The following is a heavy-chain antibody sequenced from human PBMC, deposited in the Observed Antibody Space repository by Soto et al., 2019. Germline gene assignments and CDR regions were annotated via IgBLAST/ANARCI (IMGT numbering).Heavy chain of an antibody. Sequence: SETLSLTCGVSGDSFSSSNWWTWIRQPPGKGLEWIGDILHTGHTDYSPSLRSRITISIDTSKRQFSLNLTSVTAADTAVYYCAGGDYYHSSGYYFYYYTMDVWGQGTTVTVSS. J-gene: IGHJ6*02. CDR3: AGGDYYHSSGYYFYYYTMDV. CDR1: GDSFSSSNW. V-gene: IGHV4-4*02. D-gene: IGHD3-22*01. CDR2: ILHTGHT.